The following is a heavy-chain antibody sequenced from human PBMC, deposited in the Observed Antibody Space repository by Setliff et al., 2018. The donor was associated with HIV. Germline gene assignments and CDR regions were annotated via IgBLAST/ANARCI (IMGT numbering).Heavy chain of an antibody. CDR3: ARRLSSGSYFGY. D-gene: IGHD6-19*01. CDR2: IKGDGSAH. V-gene: IGHV3-7*03. Sequence: LRLSCAASGFTFSTSWMTWVRQAPGQGLEWVANIKGDGSAHYYVDSVKGRFTISRDNAKNSLYLQMNSLRAEDTAVYYCARRLSSGSYFGYWGQGTLVTVSS. J-gene: IGHJ4*02. CDR1: GFTFSTSW.